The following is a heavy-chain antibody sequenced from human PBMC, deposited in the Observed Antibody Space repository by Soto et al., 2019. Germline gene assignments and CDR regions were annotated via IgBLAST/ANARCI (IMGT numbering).Heavy chain of an antibody. CDR2: ISAYNGDT. D-gene: IGHD6-6*01. J-gene: IGHJ4*02. V-gene: IGHV1-18*01. CDR1: DYTFTNYG. CDR3: ARTYSKYFSSSEGDY. Sequence: GASVKVSCKASDYTFTNYGISWVRQAPGQGLEWMGWISAYNGDTNYAQQFQGRVTLTTDTSTSTAYMELRSLRFDDTAVYYCARTYSKYFSSSEGDYWGQGTLVTVSS.